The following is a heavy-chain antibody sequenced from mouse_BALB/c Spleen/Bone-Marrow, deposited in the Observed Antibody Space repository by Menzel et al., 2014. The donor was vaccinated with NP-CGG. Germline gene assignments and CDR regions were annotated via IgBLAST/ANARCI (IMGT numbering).Heavy chain of an antibody. J-gene: IGHJ3*01. D-gene: IGHD2-1*01. V-gene: IGHV3-8*02. CDR3: ARGYGNYRAWFAY. Sequence: EVQLQQSGPSLVKPSQTLSLTCSVTGDSITSGYWNWIRKFPGNKLEYMGYISYSDSTYYNPSLKSRISTTRDTSKNQYYLQLNSVTTEDTATYYCARGYGNYRAWFAYWGQGTLVTVSA. CDR2: ISYSDST. CDR1: GDSITSGY.